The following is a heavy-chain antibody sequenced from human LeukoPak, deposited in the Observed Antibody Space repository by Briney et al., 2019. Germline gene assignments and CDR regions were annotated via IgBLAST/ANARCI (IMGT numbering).Heavy chain of an antibody. V-gene: IGHV1-2*02. CDR3: ARSPAPYCSSTSCYDGIYFDY. CDR2: INPNSGGT. Sequence: GASVKVSCKASGYTFTGYYMHWVRQAPGQGLEWMGWINPNSGGTNYAQKFQSRVTMTRDTSISTAYMELSRLRSDDTAVYYCARSPAPYCSSTSCYDGIYFDYWGQGTLVTVSS. D-gene: IGHD2-2*01. J-gene: IGHJ4*02. CDR1: GYTFTGYY.